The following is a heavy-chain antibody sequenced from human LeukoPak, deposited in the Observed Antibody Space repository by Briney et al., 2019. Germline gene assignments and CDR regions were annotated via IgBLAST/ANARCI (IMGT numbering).Heavy chain of an antibody. J-gene: IGHJ4*02. CDR3: ARDSDYYDRSGYKY. V-gene: IGHV3-30*01. CDR1: GFTFRSFA. D-gene: IGHD3-22*01. Sequence: PGRSLRLSCAASGFTFRSFAMHWVRQAPGKGLDWVAVISYDGSKKYYADSVKGRFTISRDNSKNTLYLQMNSLRAEDTAVYYCARDSDYYDRSGYKYWGQGTLVTVS. CDR2: ISYDGSKK.